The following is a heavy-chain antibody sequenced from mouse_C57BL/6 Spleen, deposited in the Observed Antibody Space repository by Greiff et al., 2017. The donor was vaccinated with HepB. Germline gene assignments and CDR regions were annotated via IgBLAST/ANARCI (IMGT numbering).Heavy chain of an antibody. Sequence: QVQLKESGAELVRPGASVTLSCKASGYTFTDYEMHWVKQTPVHGLEWIGAIDPETGGTAYNQKFKGKAILTADKSSSTAYLELRSLTSEDSAVYYCTNSVVVSWFAYWGQGTLVTVSS. CDR1: GYTFTDYE. V-gene: IGHV1-15*01. CDR2: IDPETGGT. CDR3: TNSVVVSWFAY. D-gene: IGHD1-1*01. J-gene: IGHJ3*01.